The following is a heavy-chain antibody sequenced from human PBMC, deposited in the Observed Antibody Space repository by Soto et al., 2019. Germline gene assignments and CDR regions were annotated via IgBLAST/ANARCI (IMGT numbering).Heavy chain of an antibody. D-gene: IGHD1-26*01. J-gene: IGHJ4*02. CDR2: ISYDGSNK. CDR3: ANEEYSGTPRVY. CDR1: GFTFSSYA. Sequence: QVQLVESGGGVVQPGRSLRLSCAASGFTFSSYAMHWVRQAPGKGLEWVAVISYDGSNKYYADSVKGRFTISRDNSKNTLYLQMNSLRAEDTAVYYCANEEYSGTPRVYWGQGTLVTVSS. V-gene: IGHV3-30-3*02.